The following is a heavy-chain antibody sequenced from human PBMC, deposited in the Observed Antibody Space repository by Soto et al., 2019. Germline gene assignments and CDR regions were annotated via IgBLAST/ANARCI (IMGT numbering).Heavy chain of an antibody. CDR2: IKQDGSEK. J-gene: IGHJ3*02. D-gene: IGHD6-13*01. V-gene: IGHV3-7*01. Sequence: EVQLVESGGGLVQPGGSPRLSCAASGFTFSSYWMSWVRQAPGKGLEWVANIKQDGSEKYYVDSVKGRFTISRDNAKNSLYLQMNSLRAEDTAVYYCARDEGVAAAGTLFSAFDIWGQGTMVTVSS. CDR1: GFTFSSYW. CDR3: ARDEGVAAAGTLFSAFDI.